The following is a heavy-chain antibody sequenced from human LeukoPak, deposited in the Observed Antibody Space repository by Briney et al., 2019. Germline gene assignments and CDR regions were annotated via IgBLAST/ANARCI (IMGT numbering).Heavy chain of an antibody. CDR3: ARDRHSSGVYGMDV. V-gene: IGHV3-11*06. D-gene: IGHD6-19*01. Sequence: GGSLRLSCAASGFTFSDYYMSWIRQAPGKGLEWVSYISSSSSYTNYADSVKGRFTISRDNAKNSLYLQMNSLRAEDTAVYYCARDRHSSGVYGMDVWGQGTTVTVSS. CDR2: ISSSSSYT. CDR1: GFTFSDYY. J-gene: IGHJ6*02.